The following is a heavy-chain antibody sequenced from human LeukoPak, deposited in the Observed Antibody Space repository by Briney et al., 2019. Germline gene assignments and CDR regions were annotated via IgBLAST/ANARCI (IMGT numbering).Heavy chain of an antibody. CDR2: ISSSSSTI. V-gene: IGHV3-48*04. Sequence: GGSLRLSCAASGFTFSSYSMNWVRQAPGKELEWVSYISSSSSTIYYADSVKGRFTISRDNAKNSLYLQMNSLRAEDTAVYYCARRPAAAGRRYYYYYMDVWGKGTTVTVSS. CDR1: GFTFSSYS. J-gene: IGHJ6*03. CDR3: ARRPAAAGRRYYYYYMDV. D-gene: IGHD6-13*01.